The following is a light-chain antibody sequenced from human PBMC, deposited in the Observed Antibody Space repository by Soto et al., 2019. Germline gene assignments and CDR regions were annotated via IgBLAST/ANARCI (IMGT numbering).Light chain of an antibody. Sequence: QSVLTQPASVSGSPGQSITISCTGTSSDVGGYNYVSWYQHHPGKAPKLMIYDVSNRPSGVSNRFSGSKSGNTASLTISGLQPEAEAYYYCCSYTTSNTRQIVFGTGTKLTVL. CDR1: SSDVGGYNY. V-gene: IGLV2-14*03. CDR2: DVS. CDR3: CSYTTSNTRQIV. J-gene: IGLJ1*01.